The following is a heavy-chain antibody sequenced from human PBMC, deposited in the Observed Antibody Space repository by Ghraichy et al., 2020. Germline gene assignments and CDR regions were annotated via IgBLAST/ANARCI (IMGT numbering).Heavy chain of an antibody. Sequence: SETLSLICSVSGDSISTSDHYWGWIRQPPGKPMEWIGTIYSSGSTFYSPSLKSRATISVDTSRNNFSLKLTSVTAADTAMYFCARHPKGYCSGDNCYSSPWRWFDPWGQGTLVTVSS. CDR2: IYSSGST. D-gene: IGHD2-15*01. CDR1: GDSISTSDHY. J-gene: IGHJ5*02. CDR3: ARHPKGYCSGDNCYSSPWRWFDP. V-gene: IGHV4-39*01.